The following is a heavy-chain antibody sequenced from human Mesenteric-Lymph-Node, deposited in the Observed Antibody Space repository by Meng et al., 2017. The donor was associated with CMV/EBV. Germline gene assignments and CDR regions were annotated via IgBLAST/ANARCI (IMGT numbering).Heavy chain of an antibody. CDR3: ARAWFGEGYFDC. Sequence: GESLKISCAASGFTFSDHYMDWVRQAPGKGLEWVGRTRNKLHSYTTEYAASVKGRFTISRDDSKNSLYLQMNSLKIDDTAVYYCARAWFGEGYFDCWGQGTLVTVSS. CDR2: TRNKLHSYTT. D-gene: IGHD3-10*01. J-gene: IGHJ4*02. V-gene: IGHV3-72*01. CDR1: GFTFSDHY.